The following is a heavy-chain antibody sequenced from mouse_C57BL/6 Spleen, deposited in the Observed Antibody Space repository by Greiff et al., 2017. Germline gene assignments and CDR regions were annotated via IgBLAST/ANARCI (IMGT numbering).Heavy chain of an antibody. CDR3: ARGPYYYGSSYGDY. CDR1: GYTFTSYW. J-gene: IGHJ2*01. V-gene: IGHV1-55*01. Sequence: VQLQQPGAELVKPGASVKMSCKASGYTFTSYWITWVKQRPGQGLEWIGDIYPGSGSTNYNEKFKSKATLTVDTSSSTAYMPLSSLTSEDSAVYYCARGPYYYGSSYGDYWGQGTTLTVSS. CDR2: IYPGSGST. D-gene: IGHD1-1*01.